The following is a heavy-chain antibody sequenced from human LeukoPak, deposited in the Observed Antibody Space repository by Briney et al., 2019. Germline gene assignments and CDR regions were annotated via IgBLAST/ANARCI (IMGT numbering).Heavy chain of an antibody. V-gene: IGHV3-23*01. J-gene: IGHJ6*03. Sequence: PGGSLRLSCAASGFTFSSYAMTWVRQAPGNGLEWVSAVSGSGGTTYHADSVKGRFTISRDNSKNTLFLRMNSLRVEDTAVYYCTKCAGYSCTNDMDVWGRGTTVTVSS. D-gene: IGHD6-13*01. CDR2: VSGSGGTT. CDR1: GFTFSSYA. CDR3: TKCAGYSCTNDMDV.